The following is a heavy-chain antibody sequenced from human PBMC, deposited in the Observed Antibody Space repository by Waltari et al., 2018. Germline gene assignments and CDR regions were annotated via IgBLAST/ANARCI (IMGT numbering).Heavy chain of an antibody. V-gene: IGHV3-23*04. Sequence: EVQLVESGGGLVQPGGSLRLSCAASGFTFSSYALSWVRQAPGQGLEWVSAISGSGGSTYYADSVKGRFTISRDNSKNTLYLQMNSLRAEDTAVYYCAKDWHSDTYYYYYYMDVWGKGTTVTVSS. D-gene: IGHD5-18*01. CDR3: AKDWHSDTYYYYYYMDV. CDR1: GFTFSSYA. CDR2: ISGSGGST. J-gene: IGHJ6*03.